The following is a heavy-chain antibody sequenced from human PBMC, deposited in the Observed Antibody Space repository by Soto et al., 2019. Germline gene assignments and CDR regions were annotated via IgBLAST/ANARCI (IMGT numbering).Heavy chain of an antibody. V-gene: IGHV3-23*01. CDR3: AKPMVRGVINEHFFDY. CDR2: ISGSGGST. Sequence: GGSLRLSCAASGFTFSSYAMSWVRQAPGKGLEWVSAISGSGGSTYYADSVKGRFTISRDNSKNTLYLQMNSQRAEDTALYYCAKPMVRGVINEHFFDYWGQGTLVTVSS. J-gene: IGHJ4*02. D-gene: IGHD3-10*01. CDR1: GFTFSSYA.